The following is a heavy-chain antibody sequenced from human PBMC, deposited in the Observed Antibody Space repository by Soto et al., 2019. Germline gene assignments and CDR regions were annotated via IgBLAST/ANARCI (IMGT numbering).Heavy chain of an antibody. CDR3: ARHGPLTNNWNQLNC. CDR1: GGSISRSPYY. V-gene: IGHV4-39*01. J-gene: IGHJ4*02. CDR2: IYYNGNT. Sequence: QLQLQESGPGLVKPSETLSLTCTVSGGSISRSPYYWAWIRQPPGKGLQWIGNIYYNGNTFYNPSIKSRVTISIDTSKSQFSLGLSSVTASDTAVYYCARHGPLTNNWNQLNCWGQGTLVTVSS. D-gene: IGHD1-1*01.